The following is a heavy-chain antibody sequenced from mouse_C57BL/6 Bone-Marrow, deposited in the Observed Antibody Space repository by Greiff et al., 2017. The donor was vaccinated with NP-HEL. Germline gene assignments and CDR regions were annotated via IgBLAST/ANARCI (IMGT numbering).Heavy chain of an antibody. CDR3: AREEGLGPFDY. J-gene: IGHJ2*01. V-gene: IGHV1-55*01. Sequence: QVQLQQSGAELVKPGASVKMSCKASGYTFTSYWITWVKQRPGQGLEWIGDIYPGSGSTNYNEKFKSKATLTVAPASCTAYMQLSSLTSEDAAVYYCAREEGLGPFDYWGQGTTLTVSS. D-gene: IGHD3-3*01. CDR2: IYPGSGST. CDR1: GYTFTSYW.